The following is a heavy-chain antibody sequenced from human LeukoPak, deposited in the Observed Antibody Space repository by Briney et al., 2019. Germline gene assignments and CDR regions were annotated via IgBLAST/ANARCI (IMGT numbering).Heavy chain of an antibody. V-gene: IGHV3-23*01. J-gene: IGHJ4*02. Sequence: GGSLRLSCAASGFTFSNSAMSWIRQAPGKGLEWVSALNGDNTYYADSVKGRFTVSRDNSKNTLYLQMNSLTAEDTAVYYCVREATGYSFADYWGQGTLVSVSS. CDR2: LNGDNT. D-gene: IGHD1-26*01. CDR3: VREATGYSFADY. CDR1: GFTFSNSA.